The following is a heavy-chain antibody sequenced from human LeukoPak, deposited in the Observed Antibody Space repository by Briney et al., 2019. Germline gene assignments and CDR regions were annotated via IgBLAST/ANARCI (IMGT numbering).Heavy chain of an antibody. CDR1: GGSISSYY. D-gene: IGHD3-22*01. CDR3: ARVYDSSGYYDY. J-gene: IGHJ4*02. V-gene: IGHV4-59*08. Sequence: SETLSLTCTVSGGSISSYYWSWIRQPPGKGLEWIGYIYYSGSTNYNPSLKSRVTISVDTSKNQFSLKLSSVTAADTAAYYCARVYDSSGYYDYWGQGTLVTVSS. CDR2: IYYSGST.